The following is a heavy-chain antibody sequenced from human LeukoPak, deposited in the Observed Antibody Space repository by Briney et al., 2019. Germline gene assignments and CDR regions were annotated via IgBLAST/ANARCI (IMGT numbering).Heavy chain of an antibody. CDR1: GFTFHTYA. CDR2: ISGSGGST. V-gene: IGHV3-23*01. CDR3: AKVRYCSGGSCYPFDY. J-gene: IGHJ4*02. Sequence: PGGSLRLSCEASGFTFHTYAMSWVRQAPGKGLEWVSAISGSGGSTYYADSVKGRFTISRDNSKNTLYLQMNSLRAEDTAVYYCAKVRYCSGGSCYPFDYWGQGTLVTVSS. D-gene: IGHD2-15*01.